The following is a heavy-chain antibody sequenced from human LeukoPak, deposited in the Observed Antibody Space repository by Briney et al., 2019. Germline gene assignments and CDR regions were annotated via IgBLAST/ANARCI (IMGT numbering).Heavy chain of an antibody. Sequence: GGSLRLSCAASGFTFSSYWMSWVRQAPGKGLEWVANIKQDGSEKYYVDSVKGRFTISRDNAKNSLYLQMNSLRAEDTAVYYCARDWDDSSGYPFDYCGQGTLVTVSS. CDR3: ARDWDDSSGYPFDY. D-gene: IGHD3-22*01. V-gene: IGHV3-7*01. J-gene: IGHJ4*02. CDR1: GFTFSSYW. CDR2: IKQDGSEK.